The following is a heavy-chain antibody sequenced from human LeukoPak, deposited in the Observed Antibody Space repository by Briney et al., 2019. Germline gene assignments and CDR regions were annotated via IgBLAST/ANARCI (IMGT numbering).Heavy chain of an antibody. J-gene: IGHJ4*02. CDR2: ISAYNGNT. V-gene: IGHV1-18*01. D-gene: IGHD3-16*02. Sequence: ASVKVSCKASGYTFTSFGISWVRQAPGQGLEWMGWISAYNGNTNYAQKLQGRVTMTTDTSTSTAYMELRSLRSDDTAVNYCARDLASMGVIFFDYWGQGTLVTVSS. CDR3: ARDLASMGVIFFDY. CDR1: GYTFTSFG.